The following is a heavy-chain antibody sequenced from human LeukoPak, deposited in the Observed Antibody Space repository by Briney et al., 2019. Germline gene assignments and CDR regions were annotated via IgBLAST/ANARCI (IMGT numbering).Heavy chain of an antibody. D-gene: IGHD5-18*01. CDR2: IYYSGST. CDR1: GGSINSYY. V-gene: IGHV4-59*08. Sequence: SETLSLTCTVSGGSINSYYWGWIRQPPGKGLEWIGYIYYSGSTNYNPSLKSRVTISVDTSKNQFSLKLSSVTAADTAVYYCARHRGYSYGYDAFDIWGQGTMVTVSS. J-gene: IGHJ3*02. CDR3: ARHRGYSYGYDAFDI.